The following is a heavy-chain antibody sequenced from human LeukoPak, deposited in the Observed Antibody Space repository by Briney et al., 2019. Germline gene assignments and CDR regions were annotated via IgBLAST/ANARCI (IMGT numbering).Heavy chain of an antibody. V-gene: IGHV3-48*02. Sequence: PGGSLRLSCAASEFTYSTYTMNWVRQAPGKGLEWVSSISSTSSTIYYADSVKGRFTISRDNPKNSLYLQMNSLRDEDTAIYYCARSLESDCWGQGTLVTVSS. CDR2: ISSTSSTI. CDR3: ARSLESDC. CDR1: EFTYSTYT. J-gene: IGHJ4*02.